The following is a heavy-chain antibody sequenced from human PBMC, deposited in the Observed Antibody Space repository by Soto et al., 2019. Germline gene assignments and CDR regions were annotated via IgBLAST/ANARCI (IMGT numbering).Heavy chain of an antibody. CDR3: ARDLGQQLLDY. Sequence: ASVKVSCKASGYTFTVYAMHCVRQAPGQRLEWMGWINAGNGNKKYAQKLQGRVSMTTDTSTSTAYMELRSLRSDDTAVYYCARDLGQQLLDYWGQGTLVTVSS. V-gene: IGHV1-3*01. CDR2: INAGNGNK. D-gene: IGHD6-13*01. J-gene: IGHJ4*02. CDR1: GYTFTVYA.